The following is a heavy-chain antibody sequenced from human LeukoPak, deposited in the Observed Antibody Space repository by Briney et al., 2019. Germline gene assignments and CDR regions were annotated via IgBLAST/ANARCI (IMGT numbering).Heavy chain of an antibody. CDR3: AKDSPYGDHDY. Sequence: GGSLRLSCAASGFTFSSYAMHWVRQAPGKGLEWVTFIQYDGTNKYYADSVRGRFTISRDNSKNTLYLQMNSLRAEDTAVYYCAKDSPYGDHDYWGQGTLVTVSS. V-gene: IGHV3-30*02. CDR1: GFTFSSYA. CDR2: IQYDGTNK. J-gene: IGHJ4*02. D-gene: IGHD4-17*01.